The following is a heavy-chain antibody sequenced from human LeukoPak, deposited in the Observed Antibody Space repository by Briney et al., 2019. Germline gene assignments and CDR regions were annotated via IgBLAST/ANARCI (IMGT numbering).Heavy chain of an antibody. Sequence: SETLSLTCAVYGGSFSGYYWSWIRQPPRKGLEWIGEINHSGSTNYNPSLKSRVTISVDTSKNQFSLKLSSVTAADTAVYYCARDRRVIRYYYYYYGMDVWGQGTTVTVSS. CDR3: ARDRRVIRYYYYYYGMDV. CDR2: INHSGST. J-gene: IGHJ6*02. CDR1: GGSFSGYY. D-gene: IGHD3-22*01. V-gene: IGHV4-34*01.